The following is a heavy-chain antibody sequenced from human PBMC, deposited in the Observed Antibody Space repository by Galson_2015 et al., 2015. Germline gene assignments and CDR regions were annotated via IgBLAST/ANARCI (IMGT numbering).Heavy chain of an antibody. CDR2: IRGSDGST. CDR1: GFTFSSYA. V-gene: IGHV3-23*01. Sequence: SLRLSCAASGFTFSSYAMTWVRQAPGKGLEWVSIIRGSDGSTYYADSVQGRFTISRDNSKNTLYLQTSSLRAEDTAVYYCARISGGWDFDYWGQGTLVTVPS. J-gene: IGHJ4*02. D-gene: IGHD2-15*01. CDR3: ARISGGWDFDY.